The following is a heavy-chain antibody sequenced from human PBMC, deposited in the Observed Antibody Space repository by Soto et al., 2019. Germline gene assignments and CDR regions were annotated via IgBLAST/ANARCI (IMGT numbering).Heavy chain of an antibody. Sequence: SETLSLTCTVSGGSISSSSYYWGWIRQPPGKGLEWIGSIYYSGSTYYNPSLKSRVTISVDTSKNQFSLKLSSVTAADTAVYYCARISTWLRFSGYYFDYWGQGTLVTVSS. CDR2: IYYSGST. J-gene: IGHJ4*02. CDR1: GGSISSSSYY. CDR3: ARISTWLRFSGYYFDY. D-gene: IGHD5-12*01. V-gene: IGHV4-39*01.